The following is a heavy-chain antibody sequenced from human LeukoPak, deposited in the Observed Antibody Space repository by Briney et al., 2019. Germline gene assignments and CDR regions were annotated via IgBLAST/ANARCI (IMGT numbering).Heavy chain of an antibody. Sequence: GASGKVSCKAAGSTFTSYYMHWGRQAPGQGVEGMGVIKPSGSSTSYAQKFQGRVTMTRDTSTSTVYMELSSLRSEDTAVYYCAREGGRGGDVCRGGSCYSDAFDIWGQGTMVTVSS. CDR3: AREGGRGGDVCRGGSCYSDAFDI. CDR1: GSTFTSYY. V-gene: IGHV1-46*01. D-gene: IGHD2-15*01. CDR2: IKPSGSST. J-gene: IGHJ3*02.